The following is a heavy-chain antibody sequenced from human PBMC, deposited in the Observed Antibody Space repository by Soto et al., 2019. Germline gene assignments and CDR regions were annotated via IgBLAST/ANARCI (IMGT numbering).Heavy chain of an antibody. CDR2: IDHSGST. D-gene: IGHD3-16*01. J-gene: IGHJ4*02. V-gene: IGHV4-34*01. Sequence: SETLSLTCSVYGGSFRGYYWTWIRQPPGKGLEWIGEIDHSGSTNYNPSLKSRVTISVDTSKNQFSLKLASVTAADTAVYYCARVEYTYNYRGLDYWGQGTLVTVS. CDR3: ARVEYTYNYRGLDY. CDR1: GGSFRGYY.